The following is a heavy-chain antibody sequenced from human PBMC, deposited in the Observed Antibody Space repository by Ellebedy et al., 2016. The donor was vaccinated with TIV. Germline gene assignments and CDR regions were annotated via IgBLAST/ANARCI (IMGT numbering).Heavy chain of an antibody. D-gene: IGHD4-11*01. J-gene: IGHJ5*02. CDR2: IYYSGST. V-gene: IGHV4-61*01. CDR1: GGSVSSGSYY. CDR3: ARVWGYSKGENWFDP. Sequence: SETLSLXXTVSGGSVSSGSYYWSWIRQPPGKGLEWIGYIYYSGSTNYNPSLKSRVTISVDTSKNQFSLKLSSVTAADTAVYYCARVWGYSKGENWFDPWGQGTLVTVSS.